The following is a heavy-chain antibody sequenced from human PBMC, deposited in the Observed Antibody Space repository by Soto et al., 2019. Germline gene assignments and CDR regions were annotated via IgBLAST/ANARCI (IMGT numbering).Heavy chain of an antibody. D-gene: IGHD3-10*01. CDR1: GFTFSIYA. V-gene: IGHV3-23*01. J-gene: IGHJ5*02. Sequence: EVHLLESGGGLVQPEGSLRLSCSASGFTFSIYAFTWVRQAPGKGLEWVSSISGDGGITYYADSVKGRFTVSRDNSRDTLYLQMNSLRSEDSATYYCAKILLENGSGTWVQGTLVTVSS. CDR3: AKILLENGSGT. CDR2: ISGDGGIT.